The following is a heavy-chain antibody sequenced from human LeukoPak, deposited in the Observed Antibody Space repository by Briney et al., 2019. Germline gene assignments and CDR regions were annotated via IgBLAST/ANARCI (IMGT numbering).Heavy chain of an antibody. D-gene: IGHD3-10*01. CDR1: GGSISSYY. Sequence: SETLSLTCTVSGGSISSYYWNWIRQPPGKGLEWIGYIYYSGSTNYNPSLKSRVTISVDTSKNQFSLKLSSVTAADTAVYYCARVSGPPHDAFDIWGQGTMVTVSS. V-gene: IGHV4-59*01. CDR3: ARVSGPPHDAFDI. J-gene: IGHJ3*02. CDR2: IYYSGST.